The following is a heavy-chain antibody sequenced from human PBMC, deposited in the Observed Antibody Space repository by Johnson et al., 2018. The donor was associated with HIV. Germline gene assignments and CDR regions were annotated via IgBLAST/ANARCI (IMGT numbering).Heavy chain of an antibody. D-gene: IGHD3-22*01. CDR1: GFTFSSYA. J-gene: IGHJ3*01. CDR3: ARGVAMRVF. V-gene: IGHV3-30-3*01. CDR2: ISYDGSNK. Sequence: QVLLVESGGGVVQPGRSLRLSCAASGFTFSSYAMHWVRQAPGKGLEWVAVISYDGSNKYYADSVKGRFTISRDNAKNTRYLQMNSLRAEDTAVYYCARGVAMRVFWGQGTMVTVSS.